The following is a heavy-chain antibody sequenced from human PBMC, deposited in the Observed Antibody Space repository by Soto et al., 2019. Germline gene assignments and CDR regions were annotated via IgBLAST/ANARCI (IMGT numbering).Heavy chain of an antibody. CDR2: ISGSGGST. CDR1: GFTFSSYA. CDR3: AKYYDILTGSEFDY. D-gene: IGHD3-9*01. Sequence: SGGSLRLSCAASGFTFSSYAMSWVRQAPGKGLEWVSAISGSGGSTYYADSVKGRFTISRDNSKNTLYLQMNSLRAEDTAVYYCAKYYDILTGSEFDYWGQGTLVTVSS. V-gene: IGHV3-23*01. J-gene: IGHJ4*02.